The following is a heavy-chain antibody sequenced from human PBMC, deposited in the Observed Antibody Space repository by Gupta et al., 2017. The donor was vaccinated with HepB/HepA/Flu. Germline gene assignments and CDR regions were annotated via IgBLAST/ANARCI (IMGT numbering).Heavy chain of an antibody. Sequence: QVQLVQSGAEVKKPGASVKVSCKASGYTFPGYYMHWVRQAPGQGLEWMGWINPNSGGTNYAQKFQGRVTMTRDTSISTAYMELSRLRSDDTAVYYCARDLSYSSWYGSDAFDIWGQGTMVTVSS. V-gene: IGHV1-2*02. D-gene: IGHD6-13*01. CDR1: GYTFPGYY. J-gene: IGHJ3*02. CDR2: INPNSGGT. CDR3: ARDLSYSSWYGSDAFDI.